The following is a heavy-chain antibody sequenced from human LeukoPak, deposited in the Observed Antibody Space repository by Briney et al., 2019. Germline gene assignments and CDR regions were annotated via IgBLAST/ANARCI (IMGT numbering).Heavy chain of an antibody. Sequence: PGGSLRLSCEASGFTFSSYWMSWVRQAPGKGLEWVAKINKDGSDKEYVDSGTGRFTISRDNARNSLYLQMNSLRAEDTAVYYCARDIGYDTSQDDPWGEGTLVTVSS. CDR1: GFTFSSYW. CDR2: INKDGSDK. D-gene: IGHD3-22*01. V-gene: IGHV3-7*01. J-gene: IGHJ5*02. CDR3: ARDIGYDTSQDDP.